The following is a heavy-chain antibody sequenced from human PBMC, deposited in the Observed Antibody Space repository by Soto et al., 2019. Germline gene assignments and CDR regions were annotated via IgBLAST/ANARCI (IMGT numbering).Heavy chain of an antibody. J-gene: IGHJ4*02. CDR2: IVLLLNIA. Sequence: QVQLVQTGAEVKKPGSSVKVSCESSGGTFSNDIITWVRQAPGQGREWMGRIVLLLNIANYAQKFQGRVTSTADKSTATASMELNSLTSEDTAAYYCVKNSPFGSTSSGYDGIASWGQGTLVTVSS. CDR1: GGTFSNDI. D-gene: IGHD5-12*01. V-gene: IGHV1-69*02. CDR3: VKNSPFGSTSSGYDGIAS.